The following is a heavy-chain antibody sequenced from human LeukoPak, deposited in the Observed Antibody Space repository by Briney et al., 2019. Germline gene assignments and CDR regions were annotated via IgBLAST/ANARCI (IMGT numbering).Heavy chain of an antibody. D-gene: IGHD3-10*01. CDR2: INHRGST. J-gene: IGHJ4*02. V-gene: IGHV4-34*01. CDR3: ARLGRYDYGSGSYPKRHFDY. Sequence: SGTLSLTCAVYGGSFSGYYWSWIRQPPGKGLEWIGEINHRGSTNYNPSLKSRVTTSVDTSKNQFSLKLSSVTAADTAVYYCARLGRYDYGSGSYPKRHFDYWGQGTLVTVSS. CDR1: GGSFSGYY.